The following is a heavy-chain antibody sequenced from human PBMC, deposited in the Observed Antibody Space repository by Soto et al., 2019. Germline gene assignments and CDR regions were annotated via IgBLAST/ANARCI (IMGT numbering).Heavy chain of an antibody. D-gene: IGHD2-15*01. Sequence: QVQLVQSGAEVKKPGSSVKVSCKASGGTFSSYTISWVRQAPGQGLEWMGRIIPILGIANYAQKFQGRVTITADNSTSTAYLDLSRLRSADTAVYYCALGGSYGMDVWGQGTTVTGSS. V-gene: IGHV1-69*02. CDR2: IIPILGIA. CDR3: ALGGSYGMDV. CDR1: GGTFSSYT. J-gene: IGHJ6*02.